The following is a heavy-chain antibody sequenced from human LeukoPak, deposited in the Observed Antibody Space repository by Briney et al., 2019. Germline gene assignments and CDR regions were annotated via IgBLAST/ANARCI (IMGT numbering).Heavy chain of an antibody. V-gene: IGHV1-69*13. Sequence: GASVKVSCKASGGTFSSYAISWVRQAPGQGLEWMGGIIPIFGTANYAQKFQGRVTTTADESTSTAYMELSSLRSEDTAVYYCARGLTGDPDFDYWGQGTLVTVSS. CDR2: IIPIFGTA. J-gene: IGHJ4*02. CDR1: GGTFSSYA. CDR3: ARGLTGDPDFDY. D-gene: IGHD7-27*01.